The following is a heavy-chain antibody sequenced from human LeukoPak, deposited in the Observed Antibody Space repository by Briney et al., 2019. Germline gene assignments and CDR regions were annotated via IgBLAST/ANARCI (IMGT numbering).Heavy chain of an antibody. CDR3: AVQWFRSYYFDY. J-gene: IGHJ4*02. D-gene: IGHD3-22*01. V-gene: IGHV4-39*07. CDR2: IYYSGST. Sequence: SETLSLTCTVSGGSISSSSYYWGWIRQPPGKGLEWIGSIYYSGSTYYNPSLKSRVTISVDTSKNQFSLKLSSVTAADTAVYYCAVQWFRSYYFDYWGQGTLVTVSS. CDR1: GGSISSSSYY.